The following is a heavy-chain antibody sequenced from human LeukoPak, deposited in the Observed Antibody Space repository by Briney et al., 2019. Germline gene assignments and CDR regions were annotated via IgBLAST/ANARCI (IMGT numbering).Heavy chain of an antibody. V-gene: IGHV4-30-2*01. CDR3: ARKSILTSGRKPYDY. CDR1: GGSISSGGYS. D-gene: IGHD2-15*01. J-gene: IGHJ4*02. Sequence: SQTLSLTCAVSGGSISSGGYSWSWIRQPPGKGLEWIGYIYHSGSTYYNPSLKSRVTISVDTSKNQFSLRLNSVTAADTAVYYCARKSILTSGRKPYDYWDQGALVTVSS. CDR2: IYHSGST.